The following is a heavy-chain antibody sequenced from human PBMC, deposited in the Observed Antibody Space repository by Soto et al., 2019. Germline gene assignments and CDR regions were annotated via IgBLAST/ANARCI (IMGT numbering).Heavy chain of an antibody. J-gene: IGHJ6*03. CDR2: VYYSGNT. CDR1: GGSISPYY. V-gene: IGHV4-59*01. D-gene: IGHD6-13*01. CDR3: ARKGAAASYAHYYMDV. Sequence: SETLSLTCTVSGGSISPYYWGWIRQPPGKGLEWIGYVYYSGNTNYNPSLESRVTISVDTSRNRFSLNLTSATAADTAVYYCARKGAAASYAHYYMDVWGRGTAVTVSS.